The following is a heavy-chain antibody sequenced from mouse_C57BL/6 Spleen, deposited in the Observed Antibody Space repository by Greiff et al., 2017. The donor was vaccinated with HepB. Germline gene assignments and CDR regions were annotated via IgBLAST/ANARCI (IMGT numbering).Heavy chain of an antibody. V-gene: IGHV5-16*01. Sequence: EVMLVESEGGLVQPGSSMKLSCTASGFTFSDYYMAWVRQVPEKGLEWVANINYDGSSTYYLDSLKSRFIISRDNAKNILYLQMSSLKSEDTATYYCARDTGAYYGSYYAMDYWGQGTSVTVSS. D-gene: IGHD2-10*01. J-gene: IGHJ4*01. CDR2: INYDGSST. CDR1: GFTFSDYY. CDR3: ARDTGAYYGSYYAMDY.